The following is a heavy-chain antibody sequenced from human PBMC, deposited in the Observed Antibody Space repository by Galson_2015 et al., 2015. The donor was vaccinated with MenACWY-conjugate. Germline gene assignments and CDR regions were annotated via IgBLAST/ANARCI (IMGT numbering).Heavy chain of an antibody. Sequence: SLRLSCAASGFSFSTYPMNWVRQAPGKGLEWVAFISSGGGYIYYADSVKGRFTISRDNAKNSLYLQLNSLRAEDTALYYCATLRAPGHYWGQGPLVTVAS. CDR3: ATLRAPGHY. D-gene: IGHD4-17*01. CDR1: GFSFSTYP. J-gene: IGHJ4*02. CDR2: ISSGGGYI. V-gene: IGHV3-21*01.